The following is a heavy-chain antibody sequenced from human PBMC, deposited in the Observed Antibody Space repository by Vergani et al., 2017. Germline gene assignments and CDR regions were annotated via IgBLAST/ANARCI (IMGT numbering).Heavy chain of an antibody. Sequence: EVQLLQSEGAVVQPGGSLRLSCVASGFTFSSHAMSWVRQGHGQGLEWVSSIKNTGDSTHYADSVKGRFTISRDNSKSTLYLLMNSLRTEDTAVYYCATKSSGTRGCERGYFREWGQGTLVTVSS. V-gene: IGHV3-23*01. CDR2: IKNTGDST. CDR3: ATKSSGTRGCERGYFRE. CDR1: GFTFSSHA. J-gene: IGHJ1*01. D-gene: IGHD3-22*01.